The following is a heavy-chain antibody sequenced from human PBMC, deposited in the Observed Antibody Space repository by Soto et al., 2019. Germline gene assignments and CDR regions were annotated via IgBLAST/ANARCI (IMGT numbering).Heavy chain of an antibody. CDR2: ISGSGGST. Sequence: QPGGSLRLSCAASGFTFSSYAMSWVRQAPGKGLEWVSAISGSGGSTYYADSVKGRFTISRDNSKNTLYLQMNSLRAEDTAVYYCAKAPTRNDIVVVVAATNYFDYWGQGTLVTVSS. CDR1: GFTFSSYA. D-gene: IGHD2-15*01. J-gene: IGHJ4*02. V-gene: IGHV3-23*01. CDR3: AKAPTRNDIVVVVAATNYFDY.